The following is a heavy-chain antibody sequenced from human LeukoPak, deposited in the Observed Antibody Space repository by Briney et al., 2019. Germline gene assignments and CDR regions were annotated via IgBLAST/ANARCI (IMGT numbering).Heavy chain of an antibody. CDR2: IYYSGST. Sequence: SETLSLTCTVSGGSISSYYWSWIRQPPGKGLEWIGSIYYSGSTYYNPSLKSRVTISVDTSKNQFSLKLSSVTAADTAVYYCARQPGYSYGAVYCDYWGQGTLVTVSS. CDR3: ARQPGYSYGAVYCDY. D-gene: IGHD5-18*01. CDR1: GGSISSYY. V-gene: IGHV4-59*05. J-gene: IGHJ4*02.